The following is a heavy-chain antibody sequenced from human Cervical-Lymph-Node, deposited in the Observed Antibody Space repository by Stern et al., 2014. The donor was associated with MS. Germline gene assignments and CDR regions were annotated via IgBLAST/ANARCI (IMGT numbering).Heavy chain of an antibody. CDR1: GDTFTDYA. Sequence: QMQLVQSGAEVKKPGSSVKVSCKGSGDTFTDYAISWVRQAPGQGPEWRGGITPIFNSADYAQKFQGRLTIPADKSRSTAYMELSSLTSEDTAVYYCAREVGSLAMDVWGQGTTVIVSS. V-gene: IGHV1-69*06. CDR2: ITPIFNSA. J-gene: IGHJ6*01. D-gene: IGHD1-1*01. CDR3: AREVGSLAMDV.